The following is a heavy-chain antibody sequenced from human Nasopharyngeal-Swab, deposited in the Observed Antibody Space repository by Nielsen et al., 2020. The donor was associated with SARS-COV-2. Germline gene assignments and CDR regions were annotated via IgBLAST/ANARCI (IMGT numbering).Heavy chain of an antibody. CDR3: ARGYIVAAGYYFDY. Sequence: WIRQSPSRGLEWLGRTYYRSKWYKDYAVSVKSRLTVRPDTSKNEVSPELSSVTPEDTAVFYCARGYIVAAGYYFDYWGQGTLVTVSS. D-gene: IGHD6-13*01. CDR2: TYYRSKWYK. V-gene: IGHV6-1*01. J-gene: IGHJ4*02.